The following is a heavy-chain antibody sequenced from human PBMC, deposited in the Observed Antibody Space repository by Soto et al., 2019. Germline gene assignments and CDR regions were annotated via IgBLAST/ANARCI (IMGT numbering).Heavy chain of an antibody. J-gene: IGHJ6*02. D-gene: IGHD3-16*02. CDR2: IWYDGSNK. Sequence: GGSLRLSCAASGFTFSSYGMHWVRQAPGKGLEWVAVIWYDGSNKYYADSVKGRFTISRDNSKNALYLQMNSLRAEDTAVYYCARDYQPDYYYYYGMDVWGQGTTVTVSS. V-gene: IGHV3-33*01. CDR3: ARDYQPDYYYYYGMDV. CDR1: GFTFSSYG.